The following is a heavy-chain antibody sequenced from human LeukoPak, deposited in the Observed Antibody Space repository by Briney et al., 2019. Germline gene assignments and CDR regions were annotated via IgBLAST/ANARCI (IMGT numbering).Heavy chain of an antibody. CDR1: GGTFSSYA. V-gene: IGHV1-69*13. CDR3: AGIAAAGDDAFDI. Sequence: SVKVSCKASGGTFSSYAISWVRQAPGQGLEWMGGIIPIFGTANYAQKFQGRVTITADESTSTAYMELSSLRSEDTAVYYCAGIAAAGDDAFDIWGQGTMVTVSS. D-gene: IGHD6-13*01. CDR2: IIPIFGTA. J-gene: IGHJ3*02.